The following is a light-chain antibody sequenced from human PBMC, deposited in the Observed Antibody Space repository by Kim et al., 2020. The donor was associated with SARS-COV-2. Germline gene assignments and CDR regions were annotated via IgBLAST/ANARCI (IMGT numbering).Light chain of an antibody. CDR2: DAS. Sequence: QGKRSTSNWRASQSVSSYLAWYQQKPGQAPRLLIYDASNRATGIPARFSGSGSGTDFTLTISSLEPEDFAVYYCQQRSNWPLTFGGGTKVDIK. J-gene: IGKJ4*01. CDR3: QQRSNWPLT. CDR1: QSVSSY. V-gene: IGKV3-11*01.